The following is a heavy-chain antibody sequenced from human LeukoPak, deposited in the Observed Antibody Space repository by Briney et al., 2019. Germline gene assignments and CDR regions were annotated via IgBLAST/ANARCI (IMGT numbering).Heavy chain of an antibody. Sequence: GGSVRLSCAASGFTFSRYGMTWVRQAPGKGLEWVSTISDTGDSTYYADSVKGRFTISRDNSENTLYLQMNGLRAEDTAIYFCATGAYCDHWGQGTLVTVSS. J-gene: IGHJ4*02. CDR1: GFTFSRYG. V-gene: IGHV3-23*01. CDR2: ISDTGDST. CDR3: ATGAYCDH.